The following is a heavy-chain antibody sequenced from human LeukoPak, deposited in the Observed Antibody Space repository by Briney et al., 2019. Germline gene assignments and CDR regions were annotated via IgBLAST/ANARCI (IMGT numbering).Heavy chain of an antibody. V-gene: IGHV3-30*04. Sequence: GRSLRLSCAASGFTFSSYAMHWVRQAPGKGLEWVAVISYDGSNKYYADSVKGRFTISRDNSKNTLNLQMNSLRAEDTAVYYCATDYYYDSSGPSYAFDIWGQGTMVTVSS. CDR2: ISYDGSNK. D-gene: IGHD3-22*01. CDR1: GFTFSSYA. CDR3: ATDYYYDSSGPSYAFDI. J-gene: IGHJ3*02.